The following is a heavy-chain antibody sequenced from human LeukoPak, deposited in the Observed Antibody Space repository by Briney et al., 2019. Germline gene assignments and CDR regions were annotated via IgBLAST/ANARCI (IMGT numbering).Heavy chain of an antibody. D-gene: IGHD2-2*01. CDR1: GYSFTSYW. J-gene: IGHJ6*03. CDR3: ARHSCSSTTCYYYHYYMDV. V-gene: IGHV5-51*01. Sequence: GESLKISCKGSGYSFTSYWIGWVRQMPGKGLEWMGIIYPGDSDTRYSPSFQGQVTISADKSISTAYLQWSSLKASDTAVYYCARHSCSSTTCYYYHYYMDVWGKGTTVTVSS. CDR2: IYPGDSDT.